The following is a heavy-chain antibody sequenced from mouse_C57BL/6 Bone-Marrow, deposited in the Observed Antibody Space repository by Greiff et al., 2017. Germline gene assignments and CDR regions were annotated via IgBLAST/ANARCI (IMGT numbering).Heavy chain of an antibody. V-gene: IGHV1-72*01. CDR3: ARIYYGSSYAFAY. CDR1: GYTFTSYW. Sequence: QVQLKQPGAELVKPGASVKLSCKASGYTFTSYWMHWVKQRPGRGLEWIGRIDPNSGGTKYNEKFKSKATLTVDKPSSTAYMQLSSLTSEDSAVYYCARIYYGSSYAFAYWGQGTLGTVSA. CDR2: IDPNSGGT. J-gene: IGHJ3*01. D-gene: IGHD1-1*01.